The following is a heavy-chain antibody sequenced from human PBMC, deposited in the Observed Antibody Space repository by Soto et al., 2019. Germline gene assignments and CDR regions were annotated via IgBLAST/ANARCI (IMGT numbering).Heavy chain of an antibody. V-gene: IGHV3-30*18. J-gene: IGHJ6*02. D-gene: IGHD6-19*01. CDR3: AKDPPPWAVAGKTYYGMDV. CDR2: ISYDGSNK. CDR1: GFTFSSYG. Sequence: QVQLVEPGGGVVQPGRSLRLSCAASGFTFSSYGMHWVRQAPGKGLEWVAVISYDGSNKYYADSVKGRFTISRDNSKNTLYLQMNSLRAEDTAVYYCAKDPPPWAVAGKTYYGMDVWGQGTTVTVSS.